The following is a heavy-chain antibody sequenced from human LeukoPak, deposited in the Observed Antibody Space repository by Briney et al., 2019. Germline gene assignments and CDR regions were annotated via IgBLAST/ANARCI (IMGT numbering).Heavy chain of an antibody. Sequence: SETLSLTCAVYGGSFSSYYWGWIRQPPGKGLEWIGSIYYSGSIYYNPSLKSRVTISVDTSKNQFSLKLSSVTAADTAVYYCARSPAWCSGSFPWFDPWGQGTLVTVSS. CDR3: ARSPAWCSGSFPWFDP. CDR1: GGSFSSYY. D-gene: IGHD3-10*02. CDR2: IYYSGSI. V-gene: IGHV4-39*07. J-gene: IGHJ5*02.